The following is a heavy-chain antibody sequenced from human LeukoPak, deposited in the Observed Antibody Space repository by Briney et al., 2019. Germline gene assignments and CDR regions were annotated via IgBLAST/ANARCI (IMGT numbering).Heavy chain of an antibody. CDR3: AKARSSSYYYGMDV. J-gene: IGHJ6*02. CDR2: FSGSGGST. CDR1: GFTFGSIA. V-gene: IGHV3-23*01. Sequence: GGSLRLSCAPPGFTFGSIAMTWVPGAQGRGLGGASVFSGSGGSTYYADSVKGRFTFSRDNSKNTLYLQMNSLRAEDTAVYYCAKARSSSYYYGMDVWGQGTTVTVSS. D-gene: IGHD6-13*01.